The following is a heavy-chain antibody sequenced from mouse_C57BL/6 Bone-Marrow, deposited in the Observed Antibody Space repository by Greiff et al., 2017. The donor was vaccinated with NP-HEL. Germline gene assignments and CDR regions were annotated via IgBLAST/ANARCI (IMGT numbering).Heavy chain of an antibody. Sequence: EVKLMESGGGLVKPGGSLKLSCAASGFTFSDYGMHWVRQAPEQGLEWVAYISSGSSTIYYADTVKGRFTISRDNAKNTLFLQMTSLRSEDTAMYYCARGVGQNYYAMDYWGQGTSVTVSS. V-gene: IGHV5-17*01. J-gene: IGHJ4*01. D-gene: IGHD1-1*02. CDR1: GFTFSDYG. CDR2: ISSGSSTI. CDR3: ARGVGQNYYAMDY.